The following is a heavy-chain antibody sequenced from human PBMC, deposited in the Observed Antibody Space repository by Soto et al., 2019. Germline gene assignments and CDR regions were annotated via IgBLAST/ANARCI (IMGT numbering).Heavy chain of an antibody. CDR2: IYYSGST. J-gene: IGHJ3*02. Sequence: SETLSLTCTVSGGSISSSSYYWGWIRQPPGKGLEWIGSIYYSGSTYYNPSLKSRVTISVDTSKNQFSLKLSSVTAADTAVYYCARIDIVVVPAAMPGAFDIWGQGTMVTVSS. CDR3: ARIDIVVVPAAMPGAFDI. V-gene: IGHV4-39*01. D-gene: IGHD2-2*01. CDR1: GGSISSSSYY.